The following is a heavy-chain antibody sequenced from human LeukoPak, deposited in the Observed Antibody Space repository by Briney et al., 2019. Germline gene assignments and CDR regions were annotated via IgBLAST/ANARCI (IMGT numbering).Heavy chain of an antibody. D-gene: IGHD1-26*01. CDR1: GFTFSSYE. Sequence: TGGSLRLSCAASGFTFSSYEMNWVRQAPGKGVEWVSYISSSGSTRYYADSVKGRFTISRDSAKNSLYLQINSLRAEDTAVYYCVRGTAATDYWGQGTLVTVSS. CDR2: ISSSGSTR. CDR3: VRGTAATDY. V-gene: IGHV3-48*03. J-gene: IGHJ4*02.